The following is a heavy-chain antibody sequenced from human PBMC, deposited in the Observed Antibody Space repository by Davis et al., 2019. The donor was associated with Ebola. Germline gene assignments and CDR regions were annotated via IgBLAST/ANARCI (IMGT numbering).Heavy chain of an antibody. D-gene: IGHD4-17*01. V-gene: IGHV3-74*01. CDR2: ILGDGTGP. CDR1: EFTFSNYG. J-gene: IGHJ6*03. CDR3: ARAAFSYGEGYMDV. Sequence: GESLKISCAASEFTFSNYGMTWVRQAPGKGLEWVSRILGDGTGPRYAASVKGRFTISRDNARDTLYLQMNSLTVEDTAVYYCARAAFSYGEGYMDVWGKGTPVTVSS.